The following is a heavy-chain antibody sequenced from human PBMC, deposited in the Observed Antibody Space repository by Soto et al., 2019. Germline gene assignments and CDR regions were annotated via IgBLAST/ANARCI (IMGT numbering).Heavy chain of an antibody. D-gene: IGHD5-18*01. CDR2: ISGSGGST. V-gene: IGHV3-23*01. Sequence: EVQLLESGGGLVQPGGSLRLSCAASGFTFSSYAMSWVRQAPGKGLEWVSAISGSGGSTYYADSVKGRFTISRDNSKITLYLQMNSLRAEDTAVYYVGYSYGYGVPFDYWCQGTLVTVSS. J-gene: IGHJ4*02. CDR3: GYSYGYGVPFDY. CDR1: GFTFSSYA.